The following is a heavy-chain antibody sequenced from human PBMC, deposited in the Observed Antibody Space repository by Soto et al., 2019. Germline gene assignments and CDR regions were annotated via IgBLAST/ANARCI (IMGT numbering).Heavy chain of an antibody. V-gene: IGHV4-4*02. D-gene: IGHD1-26*01. CDR2: IYHSGRT. CDR3: ARDRPSYGRNFDY. Sequence: QVQLQESGPGVVKPSGTLSLTCAVSGGSGSSDYWWRWVRLPPGKGLEWIGEIYHSGRTNYNPSLKSRVTISLDKSKNQVSLILNSVTAADTAVYYCARDRPSYGRNFDYWGQGTLVTVSS. J-gene: IGHJ4*02. CDR1: GGSGSSDYW.